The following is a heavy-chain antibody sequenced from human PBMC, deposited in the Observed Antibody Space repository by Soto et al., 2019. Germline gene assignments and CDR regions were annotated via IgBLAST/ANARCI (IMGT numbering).Heavy chain of an antibody. Sequence: QVQLQESGPGLVKPSETLSLTCTVSGGSISGYYWTWIRQPPGKGLEWIAYIYYRGSTHYNPSITSRLTISVDTSKNQFSLKLTSVTAADTAVYYCARHANLVRGGVDVFDVWGQGAVVTVSS. V-gene: IGHV4-59*01. D-gene: IGHD3-10*01. CDR1: GGSISGYY. J-gene: IGHJ3*01. CDR2: IYYRGST. CDR3: ARHANLVRGGVDVFDV.